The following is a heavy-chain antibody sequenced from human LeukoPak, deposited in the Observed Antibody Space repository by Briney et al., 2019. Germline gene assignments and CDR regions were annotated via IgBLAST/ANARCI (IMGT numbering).Heavy chain of an antibody. D-gene: IGHD1-26*01. J-gene: IGHJ4*02. CDR3: ARAPTGVGAKLFDY. CDR2: IYTSVST. CDR1: GGSISNYY. Sequence: PSETLSLTCTVSGGSISNYYWSWIRQPAGKGLEWIGRIYTSVSTNYNYNPSLKSRVTMSVDTSKNQTSLKLSSVPAADTAVYYCARAPTGVGAKLFDYWGQGTLVTVSS. V-gene: IGHV4-4*07.